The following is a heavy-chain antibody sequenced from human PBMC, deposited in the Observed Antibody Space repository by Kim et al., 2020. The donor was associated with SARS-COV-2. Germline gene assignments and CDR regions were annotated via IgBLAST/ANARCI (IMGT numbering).Heavy chain of an antibody. D-gene: IGHD6-13*01. V-gene: IGHV3-66*01. J-gene: IGHJ4*02. CDR2: T. CDR3: AREDSSSLRDY. Sequence: THSGAAVKGRFTISRDNSKNTLKVQMNSLRAEDTAVYDWAREDSSSLRDYWGQGTLVTVSS.